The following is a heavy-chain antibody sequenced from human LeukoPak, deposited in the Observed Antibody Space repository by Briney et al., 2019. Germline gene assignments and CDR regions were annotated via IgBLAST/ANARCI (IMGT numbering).Heavy chain of an antibody. V-gene: IGHV4-4*02. CDR3: VKHGAYDFDQ. J-gene: IGHJ4*02. CDR1: GGSISSSNW. CDR2: VYLGGNT. Sequence: SETLSLTCVVSGGSISSSNWWSWVRQPPGKGLEWIGQVYLGGNTGYNPSLKSRVTTSADKPKNQFSLELTSVTAADTAVYYCVKHGAYDFDQWGQGTLVTVSS. D-gene: IGHD4-17*01.